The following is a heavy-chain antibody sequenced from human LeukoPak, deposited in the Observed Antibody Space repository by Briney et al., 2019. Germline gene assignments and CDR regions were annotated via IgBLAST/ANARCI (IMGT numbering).Heavy chain of an antibody. Sequence: LTGGSLRLSCAASGFTFSSYAMSWVRQAPGKGLEWVSAISGSGGSTYYADSVKGRFTISRDNSKNTPYLQMNSLRAEDTAVYYCAKGAADYYDSSGYYGIDYWGQGTLVTVSS. D-gene: IGHD3-22*01. CDR2: ISGSGGST. CDR3: AKGAADYYDSSGYYGIDY. CDR1: GFTFSSYA. V-gene: IGHV3-23*01. J-gene: IGHJ4*02.